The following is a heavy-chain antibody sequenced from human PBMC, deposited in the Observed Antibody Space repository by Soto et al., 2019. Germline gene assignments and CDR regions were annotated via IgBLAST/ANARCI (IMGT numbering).Heavy chain of an antibody. CDR3: ASDRSSGWDQGYGMDV. V-gene: IGHV4-59*01. D-gene: IGHD6-19*01. CDR2: IYYSGST. Sequence: KTSETLSLTCTVSGGSIITYYWSLIRHPPGKGLEWIGYIYYSGSTSYNPSLKSRVTISVDTSKNQFSLKLRSVTAADTAVYYCASDRSSGWDQGYGMDVWGQGTTVTVS. CDR1: GGSIITYY. J-gene: IGHJ6*02.